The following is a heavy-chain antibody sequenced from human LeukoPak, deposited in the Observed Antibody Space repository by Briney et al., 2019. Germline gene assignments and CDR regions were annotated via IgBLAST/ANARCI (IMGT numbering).Heavy chain of an antibody. CDR2: IYYSGST. CDR3: ARGPVRDYSNY. Sequence: PSETLSLTCTVSGVPITSGGYYWGWIRQHPGKGLEGLGYIYYSGSTYYNPSLKSRLTISLDTSKNHFSLRLTSVTAADTAVYYCARGPVRDYSNYWGQGTLVTVSS. V-gene: IGHV4-31*03. D-gene: IGHD4-11*01. CDR1: GVPITSGGYY. J-gene: IGHJ4*02.